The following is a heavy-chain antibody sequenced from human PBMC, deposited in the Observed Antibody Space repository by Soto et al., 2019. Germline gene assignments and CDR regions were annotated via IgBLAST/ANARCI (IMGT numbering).Heavy chain of an antibody. CDR3: ATSGSCSSTSCYAFDI. D-gene: IGHD2-2*01. CDR2: INPNSGDT. CDR1: GYTFTGYH. Sequence: QVQLVQSGAEVKKPGASVKVSCKASGYTFTGYHMHWVRQAPGQGLEWMGWINPNSGDTNYAQNFQGSVTMTRDTSISTAYMELSRLRSDDTAVYYCATSGSCSSTSCYAFDIWGQGTMVTVSS. V-gene: IGHV1-2*04. J-gene: IGHJ3*02.